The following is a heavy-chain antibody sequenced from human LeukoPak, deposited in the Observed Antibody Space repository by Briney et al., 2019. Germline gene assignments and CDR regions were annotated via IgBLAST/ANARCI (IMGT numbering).Heavy chain of an antibody. Sequence: SETLSLTCTVSGGSISSYYWSWIRQPPGKGLEWIGYIYYSGSTNYNPSLKSRVTISVDPSKNQFSLKLSSVTAADTAVYYCARLGHGSGSYYHVVDPWGQGTLVTVSS. CDR2: IYYSGST. CDR1: GGSISSYY. D-gene: IGHD3-10*01. J-gene: IGHJ5*02. CDR3: ARLGHGSGSYYHVVDP. V-gene: IGHV4-59*08.